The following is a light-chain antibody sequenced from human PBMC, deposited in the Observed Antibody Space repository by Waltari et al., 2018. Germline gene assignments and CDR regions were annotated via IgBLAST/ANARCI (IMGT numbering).Light chain of an antibody. CDR1: NY. Sequence: NYVAWYQLRPGKAPKSLIHTSSSLHSGVPSKFSGSGSGTDFTLTINNLQPDDFATYYCQQYNSYPLTFGGGTKVEIK. CDR2: TSS. V-gene: IGKV1-16*02. J-gene: IGKJ4*01. CDR3: QQYNSYPLT.